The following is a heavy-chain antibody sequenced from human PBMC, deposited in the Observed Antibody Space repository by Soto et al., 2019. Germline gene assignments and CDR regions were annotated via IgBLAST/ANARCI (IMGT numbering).Heavy chain of an antibody. Sequence: GGSLRLSCAASGFRFNSSGMHWVRQAPGKGLEWVAVIIYDGSKREYADSVKGRFTVSRDNSKDTVYLQMNNLRPEDTGVYYCAKDLHELASFFFYGMDVWGQGTPVTVSS. CDR1: GFRFNSSG. J-gene: IGHJ6*02. CDR3: AKDLHELASFFFYGMDV. D-gene: IGHD1-26*01. CDR2: IIYDGSKR. V-gene: IGHV3-30*18.